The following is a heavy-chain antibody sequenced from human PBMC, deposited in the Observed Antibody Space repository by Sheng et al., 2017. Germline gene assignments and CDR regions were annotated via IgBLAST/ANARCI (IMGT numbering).Heavy chain of an antibody. CDR3: ASMVIKGAVDY. D-gene: IGHD3-22*01. J-gene: IGHJ4*02. Sequence: QVQLVQSGAEVKKPWVLGEGLLQGFWRHLQQLCYQLGATGPLDKGLSGWEGIIPIFGTANYAQKFQGRVTITADESTSTAYMELSSLRSEDTAVYYCASMVIKGAVDYWGQGTLVTVSS. CDR1: RHLQQLC. CDR2: IIPIFGTA. V-gene: IGHV1-69*01.